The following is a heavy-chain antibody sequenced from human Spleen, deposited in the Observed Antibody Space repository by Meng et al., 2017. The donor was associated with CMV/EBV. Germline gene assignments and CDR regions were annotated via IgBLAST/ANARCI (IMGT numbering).Heavy chain of an antibody. CDR3: ATIALLWFGEED. CDR2: INHSGST. D-gene: IGHD3-10*01. V-gene: IGHV4-34*08. Sequence: ESLKISCAASGVSFSNYWMSWIRQPPGRGLEWIGEINHSGSTNYNPSLKSRVTISIDTSKNQFSLKLTSVTAADTAVYYCATIALLWFGEEDWGQGTLVTVSS. J-gene: IGHJ4*02. CDR1: GVSFSNYW.